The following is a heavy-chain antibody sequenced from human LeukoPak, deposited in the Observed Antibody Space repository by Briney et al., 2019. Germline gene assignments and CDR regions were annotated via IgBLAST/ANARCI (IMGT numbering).Heavy chain of an antibody. V-gene: IGHV4-59*01. D-gene: IGHD5-18*01. CDR3: ARDKAHSYGRYFDP. CDR2: ISYGNT. Sequence: SETLSLTCSVAGGSISTYYWNWIRQTPGKGLEWIGHISYGNTDYNPSLKSRATISVDTSKNQTSVTAADTAVYYCARDKAHSYGRYFDPWGQGALVIVSS. CDR1: GGSISTYY. J-gene: IGHJ5*02.